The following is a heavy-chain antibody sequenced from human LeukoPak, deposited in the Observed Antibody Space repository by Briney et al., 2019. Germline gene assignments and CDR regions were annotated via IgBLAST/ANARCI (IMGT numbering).Heavy chain of an antibody. Sequence: GGSLRLSCAASGFTFSSYWMSWVRQAPGKGLEWVANIKQDGSEKYYVDSVKGRFTISRDNAKNSLYLQMNSLRAEDTAVYYCARDEGSYYYHSHDAFDIWGQGTMVTVSS. CDR3: ARDEGSYYYHSHDAFDI. CDR2: IKQDGSEK. V-gene: IGHV3-7*01. J-gene: IGHJ3*02. CDR1: GFTFSSYW. D-gene: IGHD1-26*01.